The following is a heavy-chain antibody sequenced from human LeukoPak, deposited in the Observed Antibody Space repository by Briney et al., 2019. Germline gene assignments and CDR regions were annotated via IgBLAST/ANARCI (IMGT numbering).Heavy chain of an antibody. CDR2: IYYSGST. Sequence: SETLSLTCTVSGGSMSSSSYYWGWIRQPPGKGLEWIGSIYYSGSTYYNPSLKSRVTISVDTSKNQFSLKLSSVTAADTAVYYCARHVSGYSSGWFRPYYFDYWGQGTLVTVSS. V-gene: IGHV4-39*01. J-gene: IGHJ4*02. D-gene: IGHD6-19*01. CDR3: ARHVSGYSSGWFRPYYFDY. CDR1: GGSMSSSSYY.